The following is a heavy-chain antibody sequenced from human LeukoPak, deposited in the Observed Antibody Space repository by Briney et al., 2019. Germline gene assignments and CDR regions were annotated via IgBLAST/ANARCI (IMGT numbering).Heavy chain of an antibody. CDR1: GYSFTNYW. CDR2: IYPGDSDT. D-gene: IGHD3-22*01. V-gene: IGHV5-51*01. J-gene: IGHJ3*02. Sequence: GESLKISCKGSGYSFTNYWIGWVRQMPGKGLEWMGVIYPGDSDTIYSPSFQGQVTISADKSIITAYLQWSSLKASDTAMYYCARRLMYYYDRSGYDVAFDIWGQGTMVTVSS. CDR3: ARRLMYYYDRSGYDVAFDI.